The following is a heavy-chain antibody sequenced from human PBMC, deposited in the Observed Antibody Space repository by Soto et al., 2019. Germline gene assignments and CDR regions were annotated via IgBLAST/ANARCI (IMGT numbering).Heavy chain of an antibody. J-gene: IGHJ1*01. CDR3: ARDRAGGYDAVPQH. CDR2: INAGNGNT. D-gene: IGHD5-12*01. CDR1: GYTFTSYA. V-gene: IGHV1-3*01. Sequence: QVQLVQSGAEVKKPGASVKVSCKASGYTFTSYAMHWVRQAPGQRLEWMGWINAGNGNTQYSQKFQDRVTITRDTSASTAYMELSSLRSEDTAVYYCARDRAGGYDAVPQHWGQGTLVTVSS.